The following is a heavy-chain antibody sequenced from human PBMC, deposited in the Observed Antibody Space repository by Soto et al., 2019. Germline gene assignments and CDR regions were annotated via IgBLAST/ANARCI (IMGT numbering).Heavy chain of an antibody. J-gene: IGHJ4*02. Sequence: PGGSLRLSCAASGFSFGSHSMSWVRQAPGKGVEWVSAVGASGTTTYYADSVKGRFTISRDNSNNILYLQMNSLRAEDTALYYCAKDRYSTARDPPYYFDYWGRGTPVTVSS. CDR1: GFSFGSHS. D-gene: IGHD2-8*01. V-gene: IGHV3-23*01. CDR3: AKDRYSTARDPPYYFDY. CDR2: VGASGTTT.